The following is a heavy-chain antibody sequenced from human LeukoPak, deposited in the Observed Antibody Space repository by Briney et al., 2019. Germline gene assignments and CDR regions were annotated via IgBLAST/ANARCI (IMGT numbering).Heavy chain of an antibody. V-gene: IGHV3-21*01. D-gene: IGHD3-16*01. CDR1: GFTFSSYS. J-gene: IGHJ4*02. Sequence: GSLRLSCAASGFTFSSYSMNWVRQAPGKVLAWVSSISSSSSYIYYADSVKGRFTISRDNAKNSLYLQMNSLRAEDTAVYYCARDLGGGGIFDYWGQGTLVTVSS. CDR3: ARDLGGGGIFDY. CDR2: ISSSSSYI.